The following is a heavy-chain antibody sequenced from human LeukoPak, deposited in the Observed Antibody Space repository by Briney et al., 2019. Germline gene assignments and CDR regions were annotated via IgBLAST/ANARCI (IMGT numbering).Heavy chain of an antibody. CDR2: IRTSNGDT. Sequence: ASVKVSCKPSGYTFNNYPISWVRQAPGQGLEWMGRIRTSNGDTNYAQKFQGRLTVTTDTPTSTAYMELRSLRSDDTAIYYCARENWSEDYWGQGTLVTVSS. CDR3: ARENWSEDY. D-gene: IGHD1-1*01. CDR1: GYTFNNYP. V-gene: IGHV1-18*01. J-gene: IGHJ4*02.